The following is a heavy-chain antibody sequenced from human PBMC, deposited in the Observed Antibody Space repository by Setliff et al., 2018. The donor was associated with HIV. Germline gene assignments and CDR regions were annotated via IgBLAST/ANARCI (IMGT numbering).Heavy chain of an antibody. V-gene: IGHV1-18*01. Sequence: ASVKVSCTASGYTFTSYGISWVRQAPGQGLEWMGWISAYNGNTNYAQKLQGRVTMTTDTSTSTAYMELRSLRSDDTAVYYCARDRGIAVAGDSFDYWGQGTLVTVSS. CDR1: GYTFTSYG. J-gene: IGHJ4*02. CDR2: ISAYNGNT. CDR3: ARDRGIAVAGDSFDY. D-gene: IGHD6-19*01.